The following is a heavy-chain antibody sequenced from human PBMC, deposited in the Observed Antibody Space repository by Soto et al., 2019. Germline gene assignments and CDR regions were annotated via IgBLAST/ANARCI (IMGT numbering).Heavy chain of an antibody. D-gene: IGHD5-18*01. CDR3: ARDRGVDAAMAAAWFDY. CDR2: IIPILGIA. V-gene: IGHV1-69*08. CDR1: GGTFSSYT. Sequence: QVQLVQSGAEVKKPGSSVKVSCKASGGTFSSYTISWVRQAPGQGLEWMGRIIPILGIANYAQKFQGRVTITADKSTSTAYMELSSPRSEDTAVYYCARDRGVDAAMAAAWFDYWDQGTLVTVSS. J-gene: IGHJ4*02.